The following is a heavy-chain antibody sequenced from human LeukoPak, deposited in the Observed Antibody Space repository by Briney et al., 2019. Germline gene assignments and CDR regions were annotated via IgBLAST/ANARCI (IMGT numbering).Heavy chain of an antibody. Sequence: PSETLSLTCTVSGGSISSSSYYWGWIRQPPGKGLEWIGSIYYSGSTYYNPSLKSRVTISVDTSKNQFSLKLSSVTAADTAVYYCARQESSTRRYYYYYYGMDVRGQGTTVTVSS. J-gene: IGHJ6*02. CDR1: GGSISSSSYY. CDR2: IYYSGST. CDR3: ARQESSTRRYYYYYYGMDV. V-gene: IGHV4-39*01. D-gene: IGHD2-2*01.